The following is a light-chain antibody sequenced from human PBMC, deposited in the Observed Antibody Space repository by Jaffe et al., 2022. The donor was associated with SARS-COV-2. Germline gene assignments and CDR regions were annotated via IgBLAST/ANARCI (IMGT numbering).Light chain of an antibody. V-gene: IGLV2-8*01. Sequence: QSALTQPPSASGSPGQSVTISCTGTSSDIGVYNYVSWYQQHPGKAPKLMIYDVTKRPSGVPDRFSGSKSGNTASLTVSGLQAEDEADYYCSAYAGTTLFGGGTKLTVL. J-gene: IGLJ2*01. CDR2: DVT. CDR3: SAYAGTTL. CDR1: SSDIGVYNY.